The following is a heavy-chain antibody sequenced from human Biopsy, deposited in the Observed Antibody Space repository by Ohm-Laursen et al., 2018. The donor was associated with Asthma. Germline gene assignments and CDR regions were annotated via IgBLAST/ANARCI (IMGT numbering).Heavy chain of an antibody. CDR3: VRGSSSWHHGPFHYYYGLDV. V-gene: IGHV4-39*01. D-gene: IGHD6-13*01. J-gene: IGHJ6*02. Sequence: TLSLTCRLSSGSGGYMRGGNYYWGWIRQPPGKGLEWIGSIYYSGTTYYTPSLESRVTVSADTSKNQFSLKLTSVTAADTAVYYCVRGSSSWHHGPFHYYYGLDVWGQGTTATVSS. CDR1: SGSGGYMRGGNYY. CDR2: IYYSGTT.